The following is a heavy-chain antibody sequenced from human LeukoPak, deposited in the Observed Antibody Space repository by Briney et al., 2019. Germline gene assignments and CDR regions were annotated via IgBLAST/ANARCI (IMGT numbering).Heavy chain of an antibody. J-gene: IGHJ3*01. Sequence: SQTLSLTCTVSGGSISSHSYYYWTWVRQPAGKELEWIGRVSTSGSTNYNPSLKSRVTISVDTSKNQFSLELTSVTAADTAVYYRVAYYYNTKRSFDVWGQGTMVTASS. V-gene: IGHV4-61*02. CDR3: VAYYYNTKRSFDV. CDR2: VSTSGST. CDR1: GGSISSHSYY. D-gene: IGHD3-22*01.